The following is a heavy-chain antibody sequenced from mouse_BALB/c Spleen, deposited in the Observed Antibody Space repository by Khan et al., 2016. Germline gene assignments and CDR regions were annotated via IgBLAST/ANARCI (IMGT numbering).Heavy chain of an antibody. CDR2: IRSKSKNYAT. CDR3: VREDDPYAMHY. Sequence: EVQLVETGGGLVQPKGSLKLSCAASGFTFNSDSMNWVRQAPGKGLEWVARIRSKSKNYATDYADSVKDRFSISRDDSQSMLYRQMNNLKTEDTAMYYWVREDDPYAMHYWRQGTSVTVSS. CDR1: GFTFNSDS. J-gene: IGHJ4*01. V-gene: IGHV10S3*01.